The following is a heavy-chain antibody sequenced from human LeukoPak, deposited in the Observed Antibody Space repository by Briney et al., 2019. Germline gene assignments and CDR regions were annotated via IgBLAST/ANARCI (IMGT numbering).Heavy chain of an antibody. J-gene: IGHJ4*02. Sequence: GASVKVSCKASGYTFTGYYLHWVRQAPGQGLEYMGWINPNTGGTNYVQKFQGRVTMTRDTSISTVYMELSSLRSDDTALYYCARADGYNLGDFWGQGTQVTVSS. V-gene: IGHV1-2*02. D-gene: IGHD5-24*01. CDR2: INPNTGGT. CDR1: GYTFTGYY. CDR3: ARADGYNLGDF.